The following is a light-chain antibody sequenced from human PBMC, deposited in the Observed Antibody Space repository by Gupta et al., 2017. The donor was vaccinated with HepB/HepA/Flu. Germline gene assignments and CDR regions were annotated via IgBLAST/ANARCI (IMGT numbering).Light chain of an antibody. Sequence: IVFSPSPATPSVPPGERSTLSCRASQSVSSNLAWYQQKPGQGPRLLIYGASTRATGIPARFSGSGSGTEFTLTISSLQSEDFAVYYCQQYNNWPRWTFGQGTKVEIK. J-gene: IGKJ1*01. CDR2: GAS. CDR3: QQYNNWPRWT. V-gene: IGKV3-15*01. CDR1: QSVSSN.